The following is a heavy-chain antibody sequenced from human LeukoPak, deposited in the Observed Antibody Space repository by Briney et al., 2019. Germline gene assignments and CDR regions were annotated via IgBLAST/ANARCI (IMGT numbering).Heavy chain of an antibody. J-gene: IGHJ5*02. CDR2: IYYSGST. Sequence: PSETLSLTCTVSGGSISSGDYYWSWIRQPPGKGLEWIGYIYYSGSTYYNPSLKSRVTISVDTSKNQFSLKLSSVTAADTAVYYCARGYRYCSSTSCYTDWFDPWGQGTLVTVSS. V-gene: IGHV4-30-4*01. D-gene: IGHD2-2*02. CDR1: GGSISSGDYY. CDR3: ARGYRYCSSTSCYTDWFDP.